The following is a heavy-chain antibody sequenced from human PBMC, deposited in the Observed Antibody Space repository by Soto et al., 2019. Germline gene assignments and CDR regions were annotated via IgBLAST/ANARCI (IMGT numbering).Heavy chain of an antibody. J-gene: IGHJ4*02. Sequence: QVQLVQSGAEVKKPGASVKVSCKASGYTFTSYDINWVRQANGQGLEWMGWMNPNSGNTGYAQKFQGRVTMTRNTSISTADMELSSLRAEDTAVYYCARAPNYGGEYYFDYWGQGTLVTVSS. CDR3: ARAPNYGGEYYFDY. D-gene: IGHD4-17*01. CDR1: GYTFTSYD. V-gene: IGHV1-8*01. CDR2: MNPNSGNT.